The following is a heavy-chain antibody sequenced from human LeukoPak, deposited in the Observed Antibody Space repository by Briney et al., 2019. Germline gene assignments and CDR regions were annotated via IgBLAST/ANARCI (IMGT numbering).Heavy chain of an antibody. CDR1: GGSISSYY. CDR3: ARGPVGGATYYDGDAFDI. V-gene: IGHV4-59*01. J-gene: IGHJ3*02. Sequence: SETLSLTCTVSGGSISSYYWSWIRQPPGKVLEWIGYIYYSGSTNYNPSLESRVTMSIDTSKNQISLRLSSVTAADTAIYYCARGPVGGATYYDGDAFDIWGQGTMVTVSS. D-gene: IGHD1-26*01. CDR2: IYYSGST.